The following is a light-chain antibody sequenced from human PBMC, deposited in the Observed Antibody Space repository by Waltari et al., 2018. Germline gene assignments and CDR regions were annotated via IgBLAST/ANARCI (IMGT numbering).Light chain of an antibody. V-gene: IGLV1-47*01. CDR2: KNN. CDR3: ATWDASLGVL. J-gene: IGLJ2*01. CDR1: SSNILINY. Sequence: QSVLTQPPSTSGTPGQRVPISFSGSSSNILINYVYWYQHLPGTTPKLLIYKNNQRPSGVPDRVSGSKSGTSASLAISGLRSEDEADYYCATWDASLGVLFGGGTKLTVL.